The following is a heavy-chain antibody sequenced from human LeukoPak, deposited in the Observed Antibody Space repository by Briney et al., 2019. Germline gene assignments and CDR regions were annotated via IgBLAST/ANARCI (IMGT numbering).Heavy chain of an antibody. D-gene: IGHD3-22*01. CDR3: ASIYGSSGYSDY. Sequence: TGGSLRLSCAASGFTFSSYSMNWVRQAPGKGLEWVSYISSGSGSSIYYADSVKGRFSISRDNAKNSLYLQMNSLRDEDTAVYHCASIYGSSGYSDYWGQGTLVTVSS. CDR1: GFTFSSYS. V-gene: IGHV3-48*02. J-gene: IGHJ4*02. CDR2: ISSGSGSSI.